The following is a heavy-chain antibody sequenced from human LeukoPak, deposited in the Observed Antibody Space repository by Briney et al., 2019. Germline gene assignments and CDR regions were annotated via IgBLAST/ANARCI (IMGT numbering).Heavy chain of an antibody. CDR1: GYSFTSYW. Sequence: GESLQISCKGSGYSFTSYWVGWVRQMPGKGLEWMGVIYPGDSGSRYSPSFQGQVTISADKSISTAYLQWSSLKASDTAMYYCVRLNSGGFDYWGQGTLVTVSS. D-gene: IGHD3-10*01. J-gene: IGHJ4*02. CDR2: IYPGDSGS. V-gene: IGHV5-51*01. CDR3: VRLNSGGFDY.